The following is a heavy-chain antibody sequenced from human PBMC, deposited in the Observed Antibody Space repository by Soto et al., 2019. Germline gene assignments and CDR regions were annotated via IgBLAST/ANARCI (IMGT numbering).Heavy chain of an antibody. CDR1: GFTFSSSW. CDR3: ARGIHWFDP. Sequence: QTGGSLRLSCAASGFTFSSSWMHWVRQAPGKGLVWVSRINPDGSSTSYADSVKGRFTISRDNAKSTLYLEMISLRAEDTAVYYCARGIHWFDPWGQGTLVTVSS. V-gene: IGHV3-74*01. CDR2: INPDGSST. J-gene: IGHJ5*02.